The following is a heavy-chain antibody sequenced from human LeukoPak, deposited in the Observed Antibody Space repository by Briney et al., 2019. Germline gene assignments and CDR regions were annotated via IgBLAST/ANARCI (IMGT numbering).Heavy chain of an antibody. CDR1: GGSFSGYY. D-gene: IGHD4-17*01. CDR3: ARYKMDYGDYYYFDY. V-gene: IGHV4-59*01. CDR2: IYYSGST. Sequence: SETLSLTCAVYGGSFSGYYWSWIRQPPGKGLEWIGYIYYSGSTNYKPSLKSRVTISVDTSKNQFSLKLSSVTAADTAVYYCARYKMDYGDYYYFDYWGQGTLVTVSS. J-gene: IGHJ4*02.